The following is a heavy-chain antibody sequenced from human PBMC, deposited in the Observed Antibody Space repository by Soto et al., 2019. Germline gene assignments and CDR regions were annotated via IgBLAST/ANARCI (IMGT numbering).Heavy chain of an antibody. D-gene: IGHD6-19*01. V-gene: IGHV3-53*02. CDR3: ARGKSGWLTFDY. CDR2: IYSGSAT. Sequence: EVRLVETGGGLIQPGGSLRLSCAASGFTVSDTYMNWVRQAPGKGLEWVSVIYSGSATYYADPVKGRFPISRDNSKNTVFLQMRSLRVAATAVYYCARGKSGWLTFDYWGQGILVTVSS. J-gene: IGHJ4*02. CDR1: GFTVSDTY.